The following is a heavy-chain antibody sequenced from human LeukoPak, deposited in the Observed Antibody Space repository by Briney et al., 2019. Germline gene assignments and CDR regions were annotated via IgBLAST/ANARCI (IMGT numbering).Heavy chain of an antibody. D-gene: IGHD6-13*01. CDR2: IYPGDSDT. Sequence: GESLKISCKGSGYSFTSYWIGWVRQMPGKGLEWMGIIYPGDSDTRYSPSFQGQVTISADKSISTAYLQWSSLKASDTAIYYCARLRQQLFPHDAFDIWGQGTMVTVSS. V-gene: IGHV5-51*01. CDR3: ARLRQQLFPHDAFDI. CDR1: GYSFTSYW. J-gene: IGHJ3*02.